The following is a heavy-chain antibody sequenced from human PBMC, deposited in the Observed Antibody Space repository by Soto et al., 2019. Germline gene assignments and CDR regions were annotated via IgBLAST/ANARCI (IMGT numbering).Heavy chain of an antibody. D-gene: IGHD3-16*01. V-gene: IGHV4-59*01. CDR1: GGSISNYY. CDR2: MYYNGNI. J-gene: IGHJ5*02. CDR3: ASGGNWFDP. Sequence: SETLSLTCNVSGGSISNYYWTWVRQSPEKGLEWIGYMYYNGNINYNPSLKSRVTISIDTPKNQFSLTLKSVTAADTAVYYCASGGNWFDPWGQGVLVTVSS.